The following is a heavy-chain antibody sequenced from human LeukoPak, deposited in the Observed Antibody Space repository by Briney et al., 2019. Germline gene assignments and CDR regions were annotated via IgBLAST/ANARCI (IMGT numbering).Heavy chain of an antibody. J-gene: IGHJ4*02. D-gene: IGHD3-22*01. V-gene: IGHV4-4*07. CDR3: ARVARSGYLFFDY. Sequence: SETLSLTCTVSGGSISSCHWSWIRQPAGKGLEWIGRIYTSGSTNYNPSLKSRVTMSVDTSKNQFSLKLSSVTAADTAVYYCARVARSGYLFFDYWGQGTLVTVSS. CDR1: GGSISSCH. CDR2: IYTSGST.